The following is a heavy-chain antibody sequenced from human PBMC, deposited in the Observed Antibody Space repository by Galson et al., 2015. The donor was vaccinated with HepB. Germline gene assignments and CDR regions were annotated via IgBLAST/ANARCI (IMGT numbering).Heavy chain of an antibody. Sequence: SLRLSCAASGFTFSGSAIHWGRQTSGKGLAWVGRLRSKASNSATAYAASLKGRFTISRDDSKNTAYLHMKSLKTEAAAVYYCTRLGDLSGYSSSWGQGTLVTVSS. CDR1: GFTFSGSA. V-gene: IGHV3-73*01. CDR3: TRLGDLSGYSSS. CDR2: LRSKASNSAT. J-gene: IGHJ4*02. D-gene: IGHD6-13*01.